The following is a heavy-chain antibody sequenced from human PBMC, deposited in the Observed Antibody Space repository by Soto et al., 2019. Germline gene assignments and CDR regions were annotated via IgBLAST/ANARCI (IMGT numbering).Heavy chain of an antibody. CDR3: ARLKTGTADYFQC. CDR2: ISTLNDNT. V-gene: IGHV1-18*01. J-gene: IGHJ4*02. CDR1: GYTFTNYG. Sequence: ASLKVSCKTCGYTFTNYGITWVRQAPGQGLEWMGWISTLNDNTNYAQRFRGRVSMTADSSTTTAYMELRSLRPDDTAVYYCARLKTGTADYFQCWGERTPVSVSS. D-gene: IGHD1-1*01.